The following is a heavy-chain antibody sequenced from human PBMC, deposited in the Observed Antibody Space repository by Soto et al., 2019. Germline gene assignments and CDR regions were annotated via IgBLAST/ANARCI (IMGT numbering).Heavy chain of an antibody. CDR2: VYWNHDK. CDR3: VHESCSSNWIDP. J-gene: IGHJ5*02. V-gene: IGHV2-5*01. Sequence: SGPTLVNPTQPLTLTCTFSGFSLTTSGLGVGWIRQSPGKALECLALVYWNHDKRYNSSLKTRLTISKDTSKNQVVLTMADMDPVDTATYFCVHESCSSNWIDPWGQGNLVTVSS. CDR1: GFSLTTSGLG. D-gene: IGHD2-21*01.